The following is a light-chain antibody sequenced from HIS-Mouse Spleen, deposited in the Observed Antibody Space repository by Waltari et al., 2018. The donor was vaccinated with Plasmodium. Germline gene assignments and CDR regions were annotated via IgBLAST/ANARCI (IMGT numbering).Light chain of an antibody. J-gene: IGLJ3*02. CDR2: EDS. CDR3: YSTDSSGNHRV. CDR1: ALPKKY. Sequence: SYELTQPPSVSVSPGQTARITCSGDALPKKYAYWYQQKPGQAPVLGIYEDSKRPSGIPERCAGASSGTMATLTISGAQVEDEADYYCYSTDSSGNHRVFGGGTKLTVL. V-gene: IGLV3-10*01.